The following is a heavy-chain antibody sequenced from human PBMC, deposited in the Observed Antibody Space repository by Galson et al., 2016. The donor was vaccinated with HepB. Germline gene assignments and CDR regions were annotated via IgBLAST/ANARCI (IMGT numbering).Heavy chain of an antibody. J-gene: IGHJ3*02. V-gene: IGHV3-13*01. Sequence: SLRLSCAASGFTFSNYDMHWVRQATGKSPEWVSSIGITGDTYYPGSVKGRFTISRESANNSLYLQMNILRAEDTAVYYCASGSINQGAFDIWGQGTMVTVSS. CDR2: IGITGDT. CDR3: ASGSINQGAFDI. D-gene: IGHD6-6*01. CDR1: GFTFSNYD.